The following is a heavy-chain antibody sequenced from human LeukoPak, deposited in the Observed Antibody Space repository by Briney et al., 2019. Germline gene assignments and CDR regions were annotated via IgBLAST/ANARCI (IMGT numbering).Heavy chain of an antibody. J-gene: IGHJ2*01. CDR2: TRNKANSYTT. CDR3: ARESGGGVLGYFDL. CDR1: GFTFNDHC. D-gene: IGHD3-10*01. Sequence: GGSLRLSCAASGFTFNDHCMDWVRQAPGKGLEWVGRTRNKANSYTTEYAASVKGRFTISRDDSKKSLYLQMNSLKTEDTAVYYCARESGGGVLGYFDLWGRGTLVSVSS. V-gene: IGHV3-72*01.